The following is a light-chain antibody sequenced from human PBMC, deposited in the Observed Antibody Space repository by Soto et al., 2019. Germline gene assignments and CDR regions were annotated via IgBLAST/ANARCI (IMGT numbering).Light chain of an antibody. CDR2: GAS. CDR3: XXXXNWXXX. V-gene: IGKV3-15*01. J-gene: IGKJ1*01. CDR1: QSVSSN. Sequence: EIVMTQSPATLSVSPGERATLSCRASQSVSSNLAWYQQKPGQAPRLLIYGASTRATGIPARFSGSGSGTEFTLTISSLQSEXXXXXXXXXXXNWXXXFGQGTKVEIK.